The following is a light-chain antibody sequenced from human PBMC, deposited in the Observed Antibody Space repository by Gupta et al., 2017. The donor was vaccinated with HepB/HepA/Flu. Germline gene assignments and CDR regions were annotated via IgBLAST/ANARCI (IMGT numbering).Light chain of an antibody. V-gene: IGLV3-21*03. J-gene: IGLJ3*02. CDR1: NIGSRS. Sequence: SYVLTQPPSVSVAPRKTARITCGGNNIGSRSVHWYQQKPGQAPVLVVYDDGDRPSGIPERFSGSNSGNTATLTISRVEAGDEADYCCQVWDRNSDRVFGGGTKLTVL. CDR2: DDG. CDR3: QVWDRNSDRV.